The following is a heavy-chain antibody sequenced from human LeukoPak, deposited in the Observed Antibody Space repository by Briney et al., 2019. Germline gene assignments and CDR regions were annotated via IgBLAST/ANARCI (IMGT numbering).Heavy chain of an antibody. CDR3: ASNDMVRGVISTQTRSFDI. V-gene: IGHV3-23*01. CDR1: GFTFSSYG. D-gene: IGHD3-10*01. J-gene: IGHJ3*02. CDR2: ISGSGGST. Sequence: PGGSLRLSCAASGFTFSSYGMSWVRQAPGKGLEWVSAISGSGGSTYYADSVKGRFTISRGNSKNTLYLQMNSLRAEDTAVYYCASNDMVRGVISTQTRSFDIWGQGTMVTVSS.